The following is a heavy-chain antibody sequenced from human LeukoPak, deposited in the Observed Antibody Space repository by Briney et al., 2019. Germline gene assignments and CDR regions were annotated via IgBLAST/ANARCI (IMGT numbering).Heavy chain of an antibody. CDR3: ARGYSGYDWAIDY. CDR1: GYTFTGYY. CDR2: INPNSGGT. D-gene: IGHD5-12*01. Sequence: GASVKVSCKASGYTFTGYYMHWVRQAPGQGLEWMGWINPNSGGTNYAQKFQGWVTMTRDTSISTAYMELSRLRSDDTAVYYCARGYSGYDWAIDYWGQGTLVTVSS. V-gene: IGHV1-2*04. J-gene: IGHJ4*02.